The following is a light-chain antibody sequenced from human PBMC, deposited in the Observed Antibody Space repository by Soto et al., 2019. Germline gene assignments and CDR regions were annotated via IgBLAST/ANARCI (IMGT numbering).Light chain of an antibody. CDR2: TNN. Sequence: QSVLTQPPSASGTPGQRVTISCSGSSSNIGSYTVNWYQQLPGTAPKLLIYTNNQRPSGVPDRFSGSKSGTSASLAISGLQSEDEADYYCAAWDDSLNGVVFGGGTKPTVL. CDR3: AAWDDSLNGVV. J-gene: IGLJ2*01. V-gene: IGLV1-44*01. CDR1: SSNIGSYT.